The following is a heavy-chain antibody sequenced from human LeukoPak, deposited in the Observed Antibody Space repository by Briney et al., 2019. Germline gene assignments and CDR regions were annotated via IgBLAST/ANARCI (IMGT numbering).Heavy chain of an antibody. D-gene: IGHD6-13*01. CDR2: IIPIFGTA. V-gene: IGHV1-69*13. CDR1: GGTFSSYA. J-gene: IGHJ4*02. CDR3: ARGGYSSSPFDY. Sequence: SVKVSCKASGGTFSSYAISWVRQAPGQGLEWMGGIIPIFGTANYAQKFQGRVTITADESTSTAYMELSSLRSEDTAVYYCARGGYSSSPFDYWGQGTLVTVSS.